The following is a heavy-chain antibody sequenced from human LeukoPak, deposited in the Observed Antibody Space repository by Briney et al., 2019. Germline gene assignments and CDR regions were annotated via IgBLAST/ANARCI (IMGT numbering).Heavy chain of an antibody. CDR1: GDSISSSYW. V-gene: IGHV4-4*02. J-gene: IGHJ4*02. D-gene: IGHD3-10*02. Sequence: SETLSLTCAVSGDSISSSYWWSWVRQPPGKGLEWIGEIYHTGSTNYNPSLKSRVTISVDKSKNRFSLKLNSVTAADTAVYYCARRGYYVIYWGQGTLVTVSS. CDR3: ARRGYYVIY. CDR2: IYHTGST.